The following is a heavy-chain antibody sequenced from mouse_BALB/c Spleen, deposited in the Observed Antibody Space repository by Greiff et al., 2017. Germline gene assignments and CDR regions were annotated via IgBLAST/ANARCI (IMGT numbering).Heavy chain of an antibody. CDR1: GYTFSSYW. CDR2: ILPGSGST. CDR3: ARENFITTAEDY. V-gene: IGHV1-9*01. J-gene: IGHJ2*01. D-gene: IGHD1-2*01. Sequence: QVQLQQSGAELMKPGASVKISCKATGYTFSSYWIEWVKQRPGHGLEWIGEILPGSGSTNYNEKFKGKATFTADTSSNTAYMQLSSLTSEDSAVYYCARENFITTAEDYWGQGTTLTVSS.